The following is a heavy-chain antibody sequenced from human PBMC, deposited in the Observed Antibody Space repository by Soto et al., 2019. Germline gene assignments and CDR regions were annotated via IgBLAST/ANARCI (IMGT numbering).Heavy chain of an antibody. CDR1: GGSISSSSYY. J-gene: IGHJ6*02. D-gene: IGHD2-15*01. CDR3: ARHVAMDYYYYGMDV. V-gene: IGHV4-39*01. CDR2: IYYSGST. Sequence: QLQLQESGPGLVKPSETLSLTCTVSGGSISSSSYYWGWIRQPPGKGLEWIGSIYYSGSTYYNPSLKRRVTKSVDTSKNQFSRKLSSVTAADTAVYYCARHVAMDYYYYGMDVWGQGTTVTVSS.